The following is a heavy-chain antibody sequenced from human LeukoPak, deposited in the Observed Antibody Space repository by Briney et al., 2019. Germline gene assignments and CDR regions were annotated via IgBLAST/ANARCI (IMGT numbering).Heavy chain of an antibody. CDR3: ARGLYGDYGDY. V-gene: IGHV4-61*02. CDR1: GGSISSGSYY. CDR2: IYTSGST. J-gene: IGHJ4*02. Sequence: TLSLTCTVSGGSISSGSYYWSWIRQPAGEGLEWIGRIYTSGSTNYNPSLKSRVTISVDTSKNQFSLKLSSVTAADTAVYYCARGLYGDYGDYWGQGTLVTVSS. D-gene: IGHD4-17*01.